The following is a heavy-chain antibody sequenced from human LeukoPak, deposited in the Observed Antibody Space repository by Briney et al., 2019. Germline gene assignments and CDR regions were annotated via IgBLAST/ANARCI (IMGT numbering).Heavy chain of an antibody. CDR1: GFTVSSNY. CDR3: VKGRDITMVRGAFDY. Sequence: GGSLRPSRAASGFTVSSNYMSWVRQAPGKGLEWVSVIYSGGSTYYADSVKGRFTISRDNSKNTLYLQMSSLRAEDTAVYYCVKGRDITMVRGAFDYWGQGTLVTVSS. J-gene: IGHJ4*02. V-gene: IGHV3-66*01. D-gene: IGHD3-10*01. CDR2: IYSGGST.